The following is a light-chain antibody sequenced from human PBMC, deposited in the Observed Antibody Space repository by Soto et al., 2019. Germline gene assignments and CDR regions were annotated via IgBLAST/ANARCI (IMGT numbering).Light chain of an antibody. CDR1: QSVSSN. J-gene: IGKJ1*01. CDR3: QQYHSYPRT. Sequence: DIQMTQSPSTLSASLGDRVTLTCRASQSVSSNFAWYQQKPGQAPRLLIYGASTRATGVPSRFSGSGSGTQFTLTITRLQPDDFAAYYCQQYHSYPRTFGQGTKVDIK. CDR2: GAS. V-gene: IGKV1-5*01.